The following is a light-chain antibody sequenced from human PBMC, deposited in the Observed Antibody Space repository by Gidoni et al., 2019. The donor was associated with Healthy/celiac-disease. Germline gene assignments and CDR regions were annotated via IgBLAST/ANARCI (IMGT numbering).Light chain of an antibody. CDR3: QQSYSTPLT. J-gene: IGKJ4*01. Sequence: IQLTQSPSSLSASVGDRVTITCRASQSIISYLNWYQQKPGKAPKLLIYAASSLQSGVPSRFSGSGSGTDFTLTISSLQPEDFATYYCQQSYSTPLTFXGXTKVEIK. CDR2: AAS. CDR1: QSIISY. V-gene: IGKV1-39*01.